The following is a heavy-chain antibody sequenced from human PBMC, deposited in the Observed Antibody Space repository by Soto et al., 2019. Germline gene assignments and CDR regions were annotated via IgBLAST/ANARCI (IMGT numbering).Heavy chain of an antibody. CDR1: GGSFSGYY. V-gene: IGHV4-34*01. D-gene: IGHD3-3*01. CDR3: ARAYYDFWSGYPYFDY. Sequence: QVQLQQWGAGLLKPSETLSLTCAVYGGSFSGYYWSWIRQPPGKGLEWIGEINHSGSTNYNPSLKSRVTISVDTSKNQFSLKLSSVTAADTAVYYCARAYYDFWSGYPYFDYWGQGTLVTVPS. CDR2: INHSGST. J-gene: IGHJ4*02.